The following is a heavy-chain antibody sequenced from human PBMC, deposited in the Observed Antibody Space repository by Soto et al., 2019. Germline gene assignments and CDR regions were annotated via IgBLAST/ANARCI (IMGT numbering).Heavy chain of an antibody. CDR3: SRLIEYAVVAIAFDY. Sequence: EVHLVESGGGLVQPGGSLKLSCAASGFAFSDSSIQWVRQASGKGLEWVGRIRSKPKSYATAYAASVKGRFTISRDDSKNTAYLQMNSLKTEDTAVYYCSRLIEYAVVAIAFDYWGQGALVTVSS. D-gene: IGHD2-15*01. CDR2: IRSKPKSYAT. J-gene: IGHJ4*02. CDR1: GFAFSDSS. V-gene: IGHV3-73*01.